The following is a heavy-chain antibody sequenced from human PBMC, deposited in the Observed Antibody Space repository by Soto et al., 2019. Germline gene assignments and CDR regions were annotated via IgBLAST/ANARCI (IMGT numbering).Heavy chain of an antibody. CDR3: ARIPYSSASFDY. V-gene: IGHV4-59*01. CDR1: GFSISTTY. Sequence: SETLSLTCTVSGFSISTTYWSWVRQSPGKGLEWIGYVYNSGSTSYNPSLKSQVTISVDTSKNQFSLRLRSVTAADTAIYYCARIPYSSASFDYWGQGNLVTVS. J-gene: IGHJ4*02. D-gene: IGHD6-19*01. CDR2: VYNSGST.